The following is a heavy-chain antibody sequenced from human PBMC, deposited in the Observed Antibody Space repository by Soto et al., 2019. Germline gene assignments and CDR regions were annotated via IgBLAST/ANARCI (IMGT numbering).Heavy chain of an antibody. CDR3: AKGTSTGGWFTPFDY. V-gene: IGHV3-23*01. Sequence: EVQLLESGGGLVQPGGSLRLSCAASGFTFVNYAMNWVRQAPGKGLEWVATLSGSGTSTYYAYSVKGRFTISRDNSRNTLYLQMNSLRAEDTAVYYCAKGTSTGGWFTPFDYWGQGTLVTVSS. CDR1: GFTFVNYA. J-gene: IGHJ4*02. CDR2: LSGSGTST. D-gene: IGHD6-19*01.